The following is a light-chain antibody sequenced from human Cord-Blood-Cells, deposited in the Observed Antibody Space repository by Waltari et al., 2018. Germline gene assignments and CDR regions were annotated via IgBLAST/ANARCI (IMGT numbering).Light chain of an antibody. CDR2: WAS. V-gene: IGKV4-1*01. Sequence: DIVMTQSPDSMAVSLGERATINCKSSQSVLYSSNNKNYLAWYQQKPGQPPKLLIYWASTRESGVHDRFNGSGSGTDFTLTISSLQAEDVAVYYCQQYYSTPTFGQGTRLEIK. CDR1: QSVLYSSNNKNY. CDR3: QQYYSTPT. J-gene: IGKJ5*01.